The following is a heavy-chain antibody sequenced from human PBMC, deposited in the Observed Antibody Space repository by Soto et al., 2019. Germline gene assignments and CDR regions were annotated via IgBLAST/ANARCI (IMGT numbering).Heavy chain of an antibody. Sequence: GGSLRLSCAASGFIFSSYAMSWVRQAPGKGLEWVSAISGSGGSTYYADSVKGRFTISRDNSKNTLYLQMNSLRAEDTAVYYCAKNPIPENCSGGSCWGAIDYWGQGTLVTVSS. CDR2: ISGSGGST. CDR1: GFIFSSYA. D-gene: IGHD2-15*01. CDR3: AKNPIPENCSGGSCWGAIDY. V-gene: IGHV3-23*01. J-gene: IGHJ4*02.